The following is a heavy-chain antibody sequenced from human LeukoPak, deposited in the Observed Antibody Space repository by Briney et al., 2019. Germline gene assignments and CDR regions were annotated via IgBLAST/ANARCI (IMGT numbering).Heavy chain of an antibody. Sequence: PGGSLRLSCAASGFTFSSYGMHWVRQAPGKGLEWVAFIRYDGSNKYYADSVKGRFTISRDNSKNTLYLQMNSLRAEDTAVYYCAKDYRRRDGYNRWGQATLVTVSS. CDR2: IRYDGSNK. CDR3: AKDYRRRDGYNR. J-gene: IGHJ4*02. V-gene: IGHV3-30*02. CDR1: GFTFSSYG. D-gene: IGHD5-24*01.